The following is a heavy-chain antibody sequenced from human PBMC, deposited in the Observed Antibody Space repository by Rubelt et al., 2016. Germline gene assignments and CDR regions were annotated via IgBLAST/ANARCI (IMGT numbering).Heavy chain of an antibody. CDR3: ARVSRRQNYDYGMDV. CDR2: ISAYNGNT. Sequence: QGLEWMGWISAYNGNTNYAQKLQGRVTMTTDTSTSTAYMELRSLRSDDTAVYYCARVSRRQNYDYGMDVWGQGTTVTVSS. V-gene: IGHV1-18*01. J-gene: IGHJ6*02.